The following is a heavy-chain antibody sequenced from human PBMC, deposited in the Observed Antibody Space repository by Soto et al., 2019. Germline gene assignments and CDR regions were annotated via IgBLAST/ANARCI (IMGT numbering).Heavy chain of an antibody. D-gene: IGHD6-13*01. Sequence: ASVKVSCKASGYTFTSYYIHWVRQAPGQGLEWMGIINPRGGITTYAQKFQGRLTMTGDTSTSTVYMELSSLTSEDTAMYHCASSPAYGSSWYGIPPDLSHGMDAWGQGTTVTVSS. V-gene: IGHV1-46*01. CDR3: ASSPAYGSSWYGIPPDLSHGMDA. CDR1: GYTFTSYY. J-gene: IGHJ6*02. CDR2: INPRGGIT.